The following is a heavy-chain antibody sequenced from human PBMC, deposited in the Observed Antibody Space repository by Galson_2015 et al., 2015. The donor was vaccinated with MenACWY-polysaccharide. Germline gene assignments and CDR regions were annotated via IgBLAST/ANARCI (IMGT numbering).Heavy chain of an antibody. CDR1: GYTFTSYG. CDR3: ARDRSIVVWEDRYNWFDP. CDR2: ISAYNGNT. D-gene: IGHD2-15*01. V-gene: IGHV1-18*01. Sequence: QSGAEVKKPGASVKVSCKASGYTFTSYGISWVRQAPGQGLEWMGWISAYNGNTNYAQKLQGRVTMTTDTSTSTAYMELRSLRSDDTAVYYCARDRSIVVWEDRYNWFDPWGQGTLVTVSS. J-gene: IGHJ5*02.